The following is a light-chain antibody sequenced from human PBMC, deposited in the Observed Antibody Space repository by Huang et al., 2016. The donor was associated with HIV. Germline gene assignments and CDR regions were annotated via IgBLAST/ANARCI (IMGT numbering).Light chain of an antibody. J-gene: IGKJ4*01. CDR3: QQYSNWPLT. V-gene: IGKV3-15*01. CDR1: QSVSSN. Sequence: EIVMTQSPATLSVSPGERVTLSCRASQSVSSNLARYQQQYGQAPRLLIYGASTRATGLPARFSGSGSGTEFTLTISSLQSEDFAVYYCQQYSNWPLTFGGGTKVEIK. CDR2: GAS.